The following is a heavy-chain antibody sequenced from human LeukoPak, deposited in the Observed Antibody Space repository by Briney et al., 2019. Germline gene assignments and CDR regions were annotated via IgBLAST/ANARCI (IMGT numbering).Heavy chain of an antibody. CDR3: ARGMSQKPFYDFWSGYFSSGDHGFDY. CDR2: MNPNSGNT. Sequence: ASVKVSCKASGYTFTSYDINWVRQATGQGLEWMGWMNPNSGNTGYAQKFQGRATMTRNTSISTAYMELSSLRSEDTAVYYCARGMSQKPFYDFWSGYFSSGDHGFDYWGQGTLVTVSS. J-gene: IGHJ4*02. D-gene: IGHD3-3*01. CDR1: GYTFTSYD. V-gene: IGHV1-8*01.